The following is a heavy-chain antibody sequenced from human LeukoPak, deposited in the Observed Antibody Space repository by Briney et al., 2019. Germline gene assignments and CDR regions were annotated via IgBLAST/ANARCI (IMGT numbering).Heavy chain of an antibody. CDR3: ARLGYCNGGSCYSSYYFDY. CDR2: IKQDGSEK. V-gene: IGHV3-7*01. Sequence: VGSLRLSCEASGFTFSSYWMSWVRQAPGKGLEWVANIKQDGSEKYYVDSVKGRFTISRDNAKNSLYLQMNSLRGEDTAVYYCARLGYCNGGSCYSSYYFDYWGQGTLVTVSS. CDR1: GFTFSSYW. D-gene: IGHD2-15*01. J-gene: IGHJ4*02.